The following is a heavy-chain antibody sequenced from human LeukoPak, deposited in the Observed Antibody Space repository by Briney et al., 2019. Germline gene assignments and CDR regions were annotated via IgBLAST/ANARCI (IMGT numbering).Heavy chain of an antibody. CDR3: ARGYSSGWTFDY. J-gene: IGHJ4*02. CDR1: GYTFTSYA. V-gene: IGHV1-3*01. CDR2: INAGNGIT. D-gene: IGHD6-19*01. Sequence: ASVKVSCKASGYTFTSYAMHWVRQAPGQRLEWMGWINAGNGITKYSQKFQGRVTITRDTSASTAYMELSSLSSEDTAVYYCARGYSSGWTFDYWGQGTLVTVSS.